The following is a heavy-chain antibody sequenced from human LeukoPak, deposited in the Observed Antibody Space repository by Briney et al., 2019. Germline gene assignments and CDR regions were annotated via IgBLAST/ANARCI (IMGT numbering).Heavy chain of an antibody. CDR1: GGSIGSYY. J-gene: IGHJ4*02. Sequence: SETLSLTCTVSGGSIGSYYWSWIRQPPGKGLEWIGYIYYSGSTNYNPSLKSRVTISLDTSKNQFSMNLISVTAADAAVYYCAREGVAAAGKLDYWGQGTLVTVSS. CDR3: AREGVAAAGKLDY. CDR2: IYYSGST. D-gene: IGHD6-13*01. V-gene: IGHV4-59*01.